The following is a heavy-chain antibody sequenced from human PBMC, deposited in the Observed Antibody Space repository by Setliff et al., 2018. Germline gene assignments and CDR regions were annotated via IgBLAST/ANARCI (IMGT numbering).Heavy chain of an antibody. Sequence: GASLKFSCKASGGTFSSYAISWVRQAPGQGLEWMGGIIPILGIANYAQKFQGRVTITADKSTSTAYMELSSLRSEDTAVYYCARNGDSSGYSYDAFDIWGQGTMVTVSS. V-gene: IGHV1-69*10. CDR1: GGTFSSYA. CDR2: IIPILGIA. J-gene: IGHJ3*02. CDR3: ARNGDSSGYSYDAFDI. D-gene: IGHD3-22*01.